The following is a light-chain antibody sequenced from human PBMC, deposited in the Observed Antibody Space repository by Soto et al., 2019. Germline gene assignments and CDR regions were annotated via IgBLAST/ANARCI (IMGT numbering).Light chain of an antibody. CDR1: QSLVHSDGIAY. CDR3: MLGTHCPIT. V-gene: IGKV2-30*02. CDR2: KVS. Sequence: DVVMTQSPLSLPVTLGQPAYISCRSNQSLVHSDGIAYFSWFQQRPGRSPRRLIHKVSNRDSGVPARFSGSGSGTDFELKISSVEAEDVGVYYCMLGTHCPITFGQGTRLEIK. J-gene: IGKJ5*01.